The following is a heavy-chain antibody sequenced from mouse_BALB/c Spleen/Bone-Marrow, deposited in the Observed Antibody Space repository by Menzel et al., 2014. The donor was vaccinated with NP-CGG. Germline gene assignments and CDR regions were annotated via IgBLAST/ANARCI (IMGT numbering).Heavy chain of an antibody. CDR3: ARIGNRLSYSLDY. J-gene: IGHJ4*01. CDR2: ISPYNGVT. D-gene: IGHD2-14*01. V-gene: IGHV1S29*02. CDR1: GYTFTDYN. Sequence: EVQLQQSGPELVKPGASVKISCKASGYTFTDYNMHWVKQSHGKSLEWIGYISPYNGVTGYNQRFKSKATLTVDSSSSTAYMELRSLTSEDSVVYYCARIGNRLSYSLDYWSQGTSVTVSS.